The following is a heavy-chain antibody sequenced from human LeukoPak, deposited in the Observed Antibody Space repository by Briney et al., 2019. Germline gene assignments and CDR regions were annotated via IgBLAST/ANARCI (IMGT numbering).Heavy chain of an antibody. CDR3: ARDKKGDGVGLRY. CDR1: GFTFSSYG. CDR2: IRYDGSNK. J-gene: IGHJ4*02. V-gene: IGHV3-30*02. Sequence: PGGSLRLSCAASGFTFSSYGMHWVRQAPGKGLEWVAFIRYDGSNKYYADSVKGRFTITRDNSKNTLYLQMNSLRAEDTAVYYCARDKKGDGVGLRYWGQGTLVTVSS. D-gene: IGHD3-3*01.